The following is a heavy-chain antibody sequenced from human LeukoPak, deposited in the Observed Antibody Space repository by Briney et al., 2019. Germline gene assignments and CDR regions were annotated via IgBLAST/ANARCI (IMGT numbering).Heavy chain of an antibody. J-gene: IGHJ6*03. CDR2: ISSSGSTI. Sequence: GGSLRLSCAASGFTFSTYWMTWVRQAPGKGLEWVSYISSSGSTIYYADSVKGRFTISRDNAKKSLYLQMNSLRAEDTAMYYCARVLATTYYYYMDVWGKGTTVTVSS. D-gene: IGHD5-24*01. CDR3: ARVLATTYYYYMDV. CDR1: GFTFSTYW. V-gene: IGHV3-48*04.